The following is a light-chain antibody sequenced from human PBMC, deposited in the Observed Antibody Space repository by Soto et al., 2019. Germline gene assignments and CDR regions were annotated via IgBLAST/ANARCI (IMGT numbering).Light chain of an antibody. CDR2: AAS. J-gene: IGKJ2*01. CDR1: QSISSS. V-gene: IGKV1-39*01. CDR3: QQTFTTPHT. Sequence: DLPMTQSPSSLSASVGDSVTITCRASQSISSSLNWYQQKPGKAPRLLIYAASTLQSGVPSGFSGSGSGTDFALTISSLQPENFATYYCQQTFTTPHTFGQGTKLEIK.